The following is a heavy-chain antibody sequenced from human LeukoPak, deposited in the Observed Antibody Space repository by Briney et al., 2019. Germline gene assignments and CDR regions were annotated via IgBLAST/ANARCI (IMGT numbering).Heavy chain of an antibody. CDR2: ISGSGGST. J-gene: IGHJ4*02. Sequence: GGSLRLSCAASGFTFSSYAMSWVRQAPGKGLEWVSAISGSGGSTYYADSVKGRFTISRDNSKNTLYLQMNSLRAEDTAVYYRAREYSSGWYVLDYWGQGTLVTVSS. V-gene: IGHV3-23*01. CDR1: GFTFSSYA. D-gene: IGHD6-19*01. CDR3: AREYSSGWYVLDY.